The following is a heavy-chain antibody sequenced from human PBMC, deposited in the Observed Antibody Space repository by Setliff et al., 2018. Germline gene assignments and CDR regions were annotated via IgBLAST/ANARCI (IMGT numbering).Heavy chain of an antibody. V-gene: IGHV4-59*01. CDR3: ARLPRTVTHFDY. D-gene: IGHD4-17*01. Sequence: SETLSLTCTVSGVSIRSYYWSWIRQPPGKGLEWIGYIFYSRSSNYNPSLQSRVSISVDTSKNQLSLKLDSLTAADTAVYFCARLPRTVTHFDYWGQGALVTVSS. CDR1: GVSIRSYY. CDR2: IFYSRSS. J-gene: IGHJ4*02.